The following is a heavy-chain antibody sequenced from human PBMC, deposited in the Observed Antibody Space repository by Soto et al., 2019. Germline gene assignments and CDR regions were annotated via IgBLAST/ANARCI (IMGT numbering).Heavy chain of an antibody. D-gene: IGHD6-6*01. CDR1: GGTFSSYA. J-gene: IGHJ6*02. Sequence: QVQLVQSGAEVKKPGSSVKVSCKASGGTFSSYAISWVRQAPGQGLEWMGGTIPIFGTANYAQKFQGRVTITADESTSTAYMELSSLRSEDTAVYYCARVPSARLNYYYGMDVWGQGTTVTVSS. CDR2: TIPIFGTA. V-gene: IGHV1-69*01. CDR3: ARVPSARLNYYYGMDV.